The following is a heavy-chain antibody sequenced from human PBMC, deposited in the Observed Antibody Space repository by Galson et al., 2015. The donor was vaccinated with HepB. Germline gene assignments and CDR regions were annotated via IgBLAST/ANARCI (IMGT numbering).Heavy chain of an antibody. J-gene: IGHJ4*02. CDR3: AYCSRTSCYYDLDY. D-gene: IGHD2-2*01. CDR1: GLTVSSNY. CDR2: LYNGGSA. Sequence: SLRLSCAASGLTVSSNYMSWVRQAPGKGLEWVSALYNGGSAYYADSVKGRFIISRESSKNTLYLQMNELRAEDAAVYYCAYCSRTSCYYDLDYWGQGTLVTVSS. V-gene: IGHV3-53*01.